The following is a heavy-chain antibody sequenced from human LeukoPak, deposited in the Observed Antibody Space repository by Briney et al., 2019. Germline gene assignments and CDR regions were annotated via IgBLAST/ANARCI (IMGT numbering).Heavy chain of an antibody. CDR3: ASETESSSSNAFDI. D-gene: IGHD6-6*01. V-gene: IGHV3-48*04. Sequence: GGSLRLSCAASGFTFSDYIMNWVRQAPGKGLEWISYITSGGGSVSYADSVKGRFTISRDNAKNSLFLQMNSLRAEDTAIYYCASETESSSSNAFDIWGQGTMVTVSS. J-gene: IGHJ3*02. CDR1: GFTFSDYI. CDR2: ITSGGGSV.